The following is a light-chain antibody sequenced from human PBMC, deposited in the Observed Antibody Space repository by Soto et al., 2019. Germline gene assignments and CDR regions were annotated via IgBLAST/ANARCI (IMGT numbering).Light chain of an antibody. CDR1: RSDIGAYHY. CDR2: DVS. Sequence: QSVLTQPRSVSGSPGQSVTISCTRTRSDIGAYHYVAWFQQHPGKAPKLMMSDVSKRPSGVPDRFSGSKSGTTASLTISGLQGEDEADYYCCSYAGSYTLLFGGGTKLTVL. CDR3: CSYAGSYTLL. J-gene: IGLJ2*01. V-gene: IGLV2-11*01.